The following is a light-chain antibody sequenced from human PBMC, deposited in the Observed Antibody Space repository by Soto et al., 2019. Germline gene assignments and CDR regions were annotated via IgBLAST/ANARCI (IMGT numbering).Light chain of an antibody. CDR1: SSNIGNNY. CDR2: ENN. Sequence: QSVLTQPPSVSAAPGQKVTISCSGSSSNIGNNYVSWYQQLPGTAPKLLIYENNKRPSGIPDRFSGSKSGTSATLGITGLQTGDEADYYCGTWDSSLSLVFGGGTQLTVL. CDR3: GTWDSSLSLV. J-gene: IGLJ2*01. V-gene: IGLV1-51*02.